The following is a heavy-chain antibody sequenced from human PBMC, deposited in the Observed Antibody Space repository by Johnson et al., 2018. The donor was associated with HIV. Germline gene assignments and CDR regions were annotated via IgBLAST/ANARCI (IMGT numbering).Heavy chain of an antibody. D-gene: IGHD1-14*01. Sequence: VQLVESGGGLVQPGGSLRLSCAASGFTFSTYAMSWVRQAPGKGLEWVSAISGSGGSTYYADSVKGRFTISRDNSKNTLYLQRNSLRAEDTAVYYCARAGEVGFDALESWGQGTMVTVSS. CDR1: GFTFSTYA. CDR2: ISGSGGST. V-gene: IGHV3-23*04. CDR3: ARAGEVGFDALES. J-gene: IGHJ3*02.